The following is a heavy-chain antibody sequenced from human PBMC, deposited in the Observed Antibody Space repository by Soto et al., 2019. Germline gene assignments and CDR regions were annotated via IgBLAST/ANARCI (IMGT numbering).Heavy chain of an antibody. CDR2: INTYNGNT. CDR3: ARVDYAEDSGWFDP. J-gene: IGHJ5*02. CDR1: GYTFNKYG. Sequence: QVQLVQSGAEVTKPGASVKVSCKASGYTFNKYGISWVRQAPGQGLEWMGWINTYNGNTNHAQKVQGRVTMTTDTSTSTAYLELGNLRSDDPAVYYCARVDYAEDSGWFDPWGQGTLVTVSS. V-gene: IGHV1-18*01. D-gene: IGHD4-17*01.